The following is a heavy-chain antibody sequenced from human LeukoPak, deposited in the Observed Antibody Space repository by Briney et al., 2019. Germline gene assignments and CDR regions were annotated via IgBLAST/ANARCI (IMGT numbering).Heavy chain of an antibody. CDR2: IRYDGSNK. CDR1: GFTFSSYG. Sequence: GGSLRLSCAASGFTFSSYGMHWVRQAPGKGLEWVAFIRYDGSNKYYADSVKGRFTISRDNSKNTLYLQMNSLRAEDTAVYYCAKGPPSRHYYYYYMDVWGKGTTVTVSS. CDR3: AKGPPSRHYYYYYMDV. V-gene: IGHV3-30*02. J-gene: IGHJ6*03.